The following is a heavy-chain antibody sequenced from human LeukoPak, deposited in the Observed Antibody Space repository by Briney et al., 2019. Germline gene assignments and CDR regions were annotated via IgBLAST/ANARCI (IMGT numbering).Heavy chain of an antibody. Sequence: GGSLRLSCAASGFTFSSYSMNWVRQAPGKGVEWVSSISSSSSYIYYADSVKGRFTISRDNAKNSLYLQMNSLRAEDTAVYYCARDHNRYSSGWVPDYWGQGTLVTVSS. CDR2: ISSSSSYI. CDR3: ARDHNRYSSGWVPDY. CDR1: GFTFSSYS. J-gene: IGHJ4*02. D-gene: IGHD6-19*01. V-gene: IGHV3-21*01.